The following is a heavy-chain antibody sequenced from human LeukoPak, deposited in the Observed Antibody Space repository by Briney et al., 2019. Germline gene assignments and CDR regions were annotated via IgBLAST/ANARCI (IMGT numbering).Heavy chain of an antibody. CDR2: VFHTGST. Sequence: PSETLSLTCDVSGYSISSGYFWGWIRQPPGKGLEWIGNVFHTGSTYYNPSLKSRVTISVDMSKNRLSLKMRSVTAADTAVYYCARETLGAPRLDYWGQGILVIVSS. D-gene: IGHD3-10*01. V-gene: IGHV4-38-2*01. CDR1: GYSISSGYF. J-gene: IGHJ4*02. CDR3: ARETLGAPRLDY.